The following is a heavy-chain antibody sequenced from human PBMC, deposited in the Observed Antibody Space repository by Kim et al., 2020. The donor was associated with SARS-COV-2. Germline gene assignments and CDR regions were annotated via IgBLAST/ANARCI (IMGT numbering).Heavy chain of an antibody. Sequence: GGSLRLSCAASGFTFSSYGMHWVRQAPGKGLEWVAVIWYDGSNKYYADSVKGRFTISRDNSKNTLYLQMNSLRAEDTAVYYCARENWYPAAATRYYYYGMDVWGQGTTVTVSS. CDR1: GFTFSSYG. D-gene: IGHD6-13*01. CDR3: ARENWYPAAATRYYYYGMDV. J-gene: IGHJ6*02. CDR2: IWYDGSNK. V-gene: IGHV3-33*01.